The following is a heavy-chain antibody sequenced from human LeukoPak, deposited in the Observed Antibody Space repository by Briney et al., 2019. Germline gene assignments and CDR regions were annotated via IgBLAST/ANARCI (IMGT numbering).Heavy chain of an antibody. CDR2: IIPIFGTA. V-gene: IGHV1-69*13. CDR1: GGTFSSYA. CDR3: ARVHDYPGAFDI. Sequence: ASVKVSCKASGGTFSSYAISWVRQAPGQGLGWMGGIIPIFGTANYAQKFQGRVTITADESTSTAYMELSSLRSEDTAVYYCARVHDYPGAFDIWGQGTMVTVSS. J-gene: IGHJ3*02. D-gene: IGHD4-11*01.